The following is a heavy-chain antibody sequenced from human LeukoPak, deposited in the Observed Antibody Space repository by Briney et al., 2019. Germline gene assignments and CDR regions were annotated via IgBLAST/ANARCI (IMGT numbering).Heavy chain of an antibody. Sequence: SGPTLVNPXQTLTLTCSFSGFSLSTSGVGVGWIRQSPGKALEWLALIYWDDDKRYSPSLRTRLTIVKDTSNNQVVLIMTNMDPADTATYYCAHRSSGYNWNHGDFDYWGQGNLVTVSS. D-gene: IGHD1-14*01. CDR2: IYWDDDK. V-gene: IGHV2-5*02. CDR1: GFSLSTSGVG. CDR3: AHRSSGYNWNHGDFDY. J-gene: IGHJ4*02.